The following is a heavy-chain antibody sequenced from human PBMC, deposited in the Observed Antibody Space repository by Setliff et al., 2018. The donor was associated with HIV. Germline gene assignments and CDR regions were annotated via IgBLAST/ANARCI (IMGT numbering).Heavy chain of an antibody. V-gene: IGHV4-59*11. Sequence: SSETLSLTCTVSGGSISSHYWSWIRQPPGKGLEWIGSIYYSGSTNYNPSLNSRVTMSVDTSRDQFSLKVRSVTAADTAVYYCARMRGRAVLSYYFDHWGQGRLVTVSS. D-gene: IGHD6-19*01. CDR3: ARMRGRAVLSYYFDH. CDR2: IYYSGST. J-gene: IGHJ4*02. CDR1: GGSISSHY.